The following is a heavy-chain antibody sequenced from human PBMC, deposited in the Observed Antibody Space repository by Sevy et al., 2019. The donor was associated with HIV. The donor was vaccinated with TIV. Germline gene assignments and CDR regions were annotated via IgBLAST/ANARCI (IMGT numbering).Heavy chain of an antibody. CDR2: ITSGGAT. CDR3: AGGDTPMITDLDY. CDR1: GLSFTSNG. D-gene: IGHD3-16*01. J-gene: IGHJ4*02. Sequence: GGYLRLSCAASGLSFTSNGMSWVRQAPGKGLEWVAGITSGGATYYADSVKGRFTVSRDNSKNTLYLQLNNLRADDTAVFYCAGGDTPMITDLDYWGQGTLVTVSS. V-gene: IGHV3-23*01.